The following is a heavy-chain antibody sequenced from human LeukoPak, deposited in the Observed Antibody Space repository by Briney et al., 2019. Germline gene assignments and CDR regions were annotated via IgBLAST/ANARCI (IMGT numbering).Heavy chain of an antibody. CDR2: IDPEDGET. Sequence: ASVKVSCKVSGYTLTELSIHWVRQAPGKGLEWMGGIDPEDGETIYAQKLQGRVTMTEDTSTDTAYMELSSLRSEDTAVYYCARGLSITIFGVVISNSDAFDIWGQGTMVTVSS. CDR1: GYTLTELS. D-gene: IGHD3-3*01. CDR3: ARGLSITIFGVVISNSDAFDI. V-gene: IGHV1-24*01. J-gene: IGHJ3*02.